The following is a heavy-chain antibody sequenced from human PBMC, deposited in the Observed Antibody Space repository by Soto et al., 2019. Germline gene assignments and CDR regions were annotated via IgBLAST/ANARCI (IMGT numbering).Heavy chain of an antibody. CDR2: IYPGDSDT. CDR3: ARHWRYYYDSSGYSSDGFDY. J-gene: IGHJ4*02. V-gene: IGHV5-51*01. Sequence: GESLKICCKGSGYSFTSYWIGWVRQMPGKGLEWMGIIYPGDSDTRYSPSFQGQVTISADKSISTAYLQWSSLKASDTAMYYCARHWRYYYDSSGYSSDGFDYWGQGTLVTVSS. CDR1: GYSFTSYW. D-gene: IGHD3-22*01.